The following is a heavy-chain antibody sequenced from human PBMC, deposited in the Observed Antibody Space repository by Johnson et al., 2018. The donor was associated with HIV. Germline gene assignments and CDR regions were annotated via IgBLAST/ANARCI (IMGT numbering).Heavy chain of an antibody. J-gene: IGHJ3*02. CDR2: ISYDGSNT. V-gene: IGHV3-30*04. CDR3: ARRVEGRRSANDAFDI. Sequence: QVQLVESGGGVVQPGRSLRLSCAASGFTFSSYAMHWVRQAPGKGLEWVAVISYDGSNTYYADSVKGRFTLSRDNSKNSLYLQMNSLRAEDTAVYYCARRVEGRRSANDAFDIWGQGTMVTVSS. D-gene: IGHD1-1*01. CDR1: GFTFSSYA.